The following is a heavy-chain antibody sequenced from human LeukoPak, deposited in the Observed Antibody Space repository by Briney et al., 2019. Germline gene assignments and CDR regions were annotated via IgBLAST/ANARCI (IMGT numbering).Heavy chain of an antibody. CDR3: ARLSLHLLEWSPTKGKEMHYFDF. V-gene: IGHV4-4*07. CDR1: GGSISIYR. J-gene: IGHJ4*02. Sequence: SETLSLTCTLSGGSISIYRWSWIRQPAGKGLEWMGRIDTSGNTNYNPSLNGRVTMSVDKSKNQFSLKLSSVTAADTAVYYCARLSLHLLEWSPTKGKEMHYFDFWGQGTLVTVSS. D-gene: IGHD3-3*01. CDR2: IDTSGNT.